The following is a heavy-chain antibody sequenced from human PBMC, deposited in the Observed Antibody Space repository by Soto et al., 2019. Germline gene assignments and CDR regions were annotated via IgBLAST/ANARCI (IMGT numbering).Heavy chain of an antibody. Sequence: SETLSLTCTVSGGSITTYQWSRIRQPPGKGLEWIGYIYYSGSTYYNPSLKSRVTISVDTSKNQFSLKMSSVTAADTAVYYCAILGGNYYVSGSYWSDYYYYGMDVWGQGTTVTVSS. V-gene: IGHV4-59*06. CDR3: AILGGNYYVSGSYWSDYYYYGMDV. D-gene: IGHD3-10*01. CDR1: GGSITTYQ. J-gene: IGHJ6*02. CDR2: IYYSGST.